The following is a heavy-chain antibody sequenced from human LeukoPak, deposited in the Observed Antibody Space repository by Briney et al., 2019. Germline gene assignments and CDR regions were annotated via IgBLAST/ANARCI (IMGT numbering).Heavy chain of an antibody. CDR2: VYRSGST. Sequence: SEALSLTCTVSGGSISDSYWAWMRQSAGKGLEWIGRVYRSGSTSYNPSLKSRIAISVDTSKNQFSMNLASVTAADTAVYYCARLDSHSSSLVYDYYYGMDVWGQGTTVTVSS. CDR1: GGSISDSY. D-gene: IGHD6-13*01. J-gene: IGHJ6*02. CDR3: ARLDSHSSSLVYDYYYGMDV. V-gene: IGHV4-4*07.